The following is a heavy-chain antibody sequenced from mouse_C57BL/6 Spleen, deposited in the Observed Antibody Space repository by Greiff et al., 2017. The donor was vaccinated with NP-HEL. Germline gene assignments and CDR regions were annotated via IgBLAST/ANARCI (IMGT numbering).Heavy chain of an antibody. Sequence: VQLQQSGPELVKPGASVKISCKASGYAFSSSWMNWVKQRPGKGLEWIGRIYPGDGDTNYNGKFKGKATLTADKSSSTAYMQLSSLTSEDSAVYFCARWPLYYFDYWGQGTTLTVSS. CDR1: GYAFSSSW. CDR3: ARWPLYYFDY. J-gene: IGHJ2*01. CDR2: IYPGDGDT. V-gene: IGHV1-82*01.